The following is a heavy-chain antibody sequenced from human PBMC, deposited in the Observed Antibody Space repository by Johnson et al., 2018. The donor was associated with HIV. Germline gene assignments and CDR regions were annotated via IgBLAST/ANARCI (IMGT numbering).Heavy chain of an antibody. V-gene: IGHV3-30*04. CDR1: GFTFNSYP. Sequence: QVQLVESGGGVVQPGRSLRLSCAASGFTFNSYPMHWVRQAPGKGLEWVAVISYDGNNKYYADSLKGRFTISRDTSKNTVYLEMHSLMAEDTAVYSFTRLPSGYSRDAFDIWGQGTMVTVSS. CDR2: ISYDGNNK. D-gene: IGHD5-18*01. J-gene: IGHJ3*02. CDR3: TRLPSGYSRDAFDI.